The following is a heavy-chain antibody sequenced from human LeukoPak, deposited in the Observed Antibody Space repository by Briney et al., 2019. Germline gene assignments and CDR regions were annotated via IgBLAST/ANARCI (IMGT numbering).Heavy chain of an antibody. J-gene: IGHJ4*02. CDR2: ISSSSSYI. D-gene: IGHD5-18*01. CDR3: ARGERGYSYGYFDY. V-gene: IGHV3-21*01. Sequence: GGSLRLSCAASGFTFSSYSMNWVRQAPGKALEWVSSISSSSSYIYYADSVKGRFTISRDNAKNSLYLQMNSLRAEDTAVYYCARGERGYSYGYFDYWGQGTLVTVSS. CDR1: GFTFSSYS.